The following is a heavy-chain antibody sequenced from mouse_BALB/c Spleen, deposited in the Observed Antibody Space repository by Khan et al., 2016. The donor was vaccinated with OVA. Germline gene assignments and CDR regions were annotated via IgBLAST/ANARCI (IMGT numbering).Heavy chain of an antibody. CDR1: GYSITSNYA. D-gene: IGHD1-1*01. CDR2: ISYSGST. CDR3: ARGNYYGYALDY. V-gene: IGHV3-2*02. Sequence: EVQLQASGPGLVKPSQSLSLTCTVNGYSITSNYAWNWIRQFPGNKLEWMGYISYSGSTNYNPSLKSRLSITRDPSKNQFFLLLHSVTTEDSATYYCARGNYYGYALDYWGQGTSGTVSS. J-gene: IGHJ4*01.